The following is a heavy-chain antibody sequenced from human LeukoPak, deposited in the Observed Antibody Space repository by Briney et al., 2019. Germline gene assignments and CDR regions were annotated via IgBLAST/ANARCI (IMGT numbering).Heavy chain of an antibody. J-gene: IGHJ4*02. CDR3: ARTGPVPALYYFDY. CDR1: VFSLSTSGVC. V-gene: IGHV2-70*13. CDR2: IDWDDEK. D-gene: IGHD6-6*01. Sequence: SGPTLVNPTQTLTLTCTFSVFSLSTSGVCVSWIRQPPGKALEWLALIDWDDEKFYRTSLKTRLTISKDTSKNQVVLTVTNMDPVDTATYYCARTGPVPALYYFDYWGQGTLVTVSS.